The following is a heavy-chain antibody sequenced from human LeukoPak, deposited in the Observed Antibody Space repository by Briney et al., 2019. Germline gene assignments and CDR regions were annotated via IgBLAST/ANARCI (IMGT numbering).Heavy chain of an antibody. J-gene: IGHJ5*02. CDR2: IYYSGST. CDR1: GDSISSYY. D-gene: IGHD3-10*01. V-gene: IGHV4-59*01. CDR3: ASTPMFRGVIRNWFDP. Sequence: SETLSLTCTVSGDSISSYYWSWIRQPPGKGLEWIGYIYYSGSTNYNPSLKSRVTISVDTSKNQFSLKLSSVTAADTAVYYCASTPMFRGVIRNWFDPWGQGTLVPVSS.